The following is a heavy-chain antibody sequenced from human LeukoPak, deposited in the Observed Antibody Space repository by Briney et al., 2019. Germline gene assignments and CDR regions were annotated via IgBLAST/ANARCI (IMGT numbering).Heavy chain of an antibody. J-gene: IGHJ4*02. V-gene: IGHV1-46*01. Sequence: ASVKVSCKASGYTFTSYYMHWVRQAPGQGLEWMGIINPSGGSTSYAQKFQGRVTMTRDTSISTAYMELSRLRSDDTAVYYCAKTLNWNYDSAFDYWGQGTLVTVSS. CDR3: AKTLNWNYDSAFDY. CDR2: INPSGGST. D-gene: IGHD1-7*01. CDR1: GYTFTSYY.